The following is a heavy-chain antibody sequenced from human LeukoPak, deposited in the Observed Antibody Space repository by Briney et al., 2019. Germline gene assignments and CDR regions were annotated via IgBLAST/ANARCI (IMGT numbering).Heavy chain of an antibody. V-gene: IGHV4-30-2*01. Sequence: SETLSLTCAVSGGSISSGGYSWSWIRQPPGKGLEWIGYIYHSGSTYYNPSLKSRVTISVDTSKNQFSLKLSSVTAADTAVYYCARERVGYSYGFDYWGQGTLATVSS. J-gene: IGHJ4*02. CDR3: ARERVGYSYGFDY. D-gene: IGHD5-18*01. CDR1: GGSISSGGYS. CDR2: IYHSGST.